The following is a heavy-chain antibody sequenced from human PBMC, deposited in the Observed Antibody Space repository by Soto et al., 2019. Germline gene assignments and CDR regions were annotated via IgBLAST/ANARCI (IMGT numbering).Heavy chain of an antibody. V-gene: IGHV3-33*01. Sequence: PGGSLRLSCAASGFTFSSYGMHWVRQAPGKGLEWVAVIWYDGSNKYYADSVKGRFTISRDNSKNTLYLQKNSLRAEDTAVYYCAREQPGWPSYYYYGMDVWGQGTTVTVSS. CDR1: GFTFSSYG. CDR3: AREQPGWPSYYYYGMDV. J-gene: IGHJ6*02. D-gene: IGHD2-15*01. CDR2: IWYDGSNK.